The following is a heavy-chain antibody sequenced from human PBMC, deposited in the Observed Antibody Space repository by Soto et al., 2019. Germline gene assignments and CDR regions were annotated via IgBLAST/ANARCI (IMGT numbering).Heavy chain of an antibody. CDR1: GFTFSRYA. D-gene: IGHD1-26*01. CDR3: ARLRNSAVADSFDF. V-gene: IGHV3-30*04. Sequence: QVQVVESGGGVVQPGRSLRLSCAASGFTFSRYAIHWVRQAPGKGLEWVAVISRDGSNKYYVDSVKGRFTISRDNSKNTLYLKRNSLRDEDTAVYYWARLRNSAVADSFDFWGQGTLVTVSS. J-gene: IGHJ4*02. CDR2: ISRDGSNK.